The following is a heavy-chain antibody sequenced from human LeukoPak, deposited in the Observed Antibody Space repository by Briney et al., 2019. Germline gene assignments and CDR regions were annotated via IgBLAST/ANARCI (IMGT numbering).Heavy chain of an antibody. CDR2: INQDGSEK. J-gene: IGHJ4*02. D-gene: IGHD5-18*01. CDR3: ARLGRWTQLWSYGI. CDR1: EFPFNGYW. Sequence: GGSLRLSCAASEFPFNGYWMSWVRQAPGKGLECVANINQDGSEKYYVDSVRGRFTTSRDNAKNSLYLQMNSLRAEDTDVYYCARLGRWTQLWSYGIWGRGTLVTVSS. V-gene: IGHV3-7*01.